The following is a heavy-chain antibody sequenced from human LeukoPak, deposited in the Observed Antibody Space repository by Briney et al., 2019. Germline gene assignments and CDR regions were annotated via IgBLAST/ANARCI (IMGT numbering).Heavy chain of an antibody. D-gene: IGHD7-27*01. CDR2: INHNGNVN. J-gene: IGHJ2*01. CDR1: GFTFSSYW. V-gene: IGHV3-7*03. CDR3: ARLKLGYWYFDL. Sequence: GGSLRLSCAASGFTFSSYWMNWARQAPGKGLEWVASINHNGNVNYYVDSVKGRFTISRDNAKNSLYLHMHSLRAEDTAIYYCARLKLGYWYFDLWGRGTLLTVSS.